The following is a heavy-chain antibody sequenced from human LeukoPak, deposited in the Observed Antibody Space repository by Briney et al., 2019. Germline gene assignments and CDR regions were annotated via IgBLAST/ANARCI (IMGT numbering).Heavy chain of an antibody. D-gene: IGHD2-15*01. CDR2: VTWDDEN. Sequence: GPTQVNPTQTLTLTFTFSGFSLKSDSGEVRMGWVRQPPGKTLEWLALVTWDDENRYSPSLRSRLTITKDTSRSQVALTMSNMDPVDTATYFCTRGSLEGGFAFWGQGALVTVSS. V-gene: IGHV2-5*02. J-gene: IGHJ4*02. CDR3: TRGSLEGGFAF. CDR1: GFSLKSDSGEVR.